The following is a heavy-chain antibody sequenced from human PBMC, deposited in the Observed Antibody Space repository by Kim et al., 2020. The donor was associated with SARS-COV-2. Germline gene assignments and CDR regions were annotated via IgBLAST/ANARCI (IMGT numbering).Heavy chain of an antibody. V-gene: IGHV4-4*02. CDR2: IYHSGNT. D-gene: IGHD1-26*01. CDR1: GDSITTRNW. J-gene: IGHJ4*02. CDR3: ARLWTDTGSYFRFDC. Sequence: SETLSLTCAVSGDSITTRNWWSWVRQPPGKGLEWIGEIYHSGNTNYNPSLKSRVSISVDKYKNQFSLNLSSVTAADTAVYYCARLWTDTGSYFRFDCWGQGTLVTVSA.